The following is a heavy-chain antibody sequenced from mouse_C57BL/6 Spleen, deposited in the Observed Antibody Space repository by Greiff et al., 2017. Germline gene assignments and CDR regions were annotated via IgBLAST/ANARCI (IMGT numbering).Heavy chain of an antibody. CDR1: GYAFSSSW. CDR3: AEDSNYTPGFAY. D-gene: IGHD2-5*01. Sequence: QVQLQQSGPELVKPGASVKISCKASGYAFSSSWMNWVKQRPGKGLEWIGRIYPGDGDTNYNGKFKGKATLTADKSSSTAYMQLISLTSEDSAVYFCAEDSNYTPGFAYWGQGTLVTVSA. CDR2: IYPGDGDT. V-gene: IGHV1-82*01. J-gene: IGHJ3*01.